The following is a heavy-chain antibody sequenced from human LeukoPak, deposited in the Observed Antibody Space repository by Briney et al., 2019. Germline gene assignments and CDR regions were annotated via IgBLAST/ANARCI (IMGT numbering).Heavy chain of an antibody. Sequence: GRSLRLSCAASGFTLSTYGIHWVRQAPGKGLEWVAVISNDGGNKYYADSVKGRFTISRDISKNTLFLQMNSLRTEDAAVYYCAKDKSWSLDYWGQGTLVTVSS. D-gene: IGHD6-13*01. CDR3: AKDKSWSLDY. CDR2: ISNDGGNK. V-gene: IGHV3-30*18. J-gene: IGHJ4*02. CDR1: GFTLSTYG.